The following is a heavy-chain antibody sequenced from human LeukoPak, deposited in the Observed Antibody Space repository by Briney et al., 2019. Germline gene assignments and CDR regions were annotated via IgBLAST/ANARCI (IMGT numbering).Heavy chain of an antibody. V-gene: IGHV3-15*01. D-gene: IGHD3-10*01. CDR3: TSQPRWFGSLA. J-gene: IGHJ5*02. CDR2: IKSKADGGTT. CDR1: GFTFSNAW. Sequence: GGSLRLSCAVSGFTFSNAWTSWVRQPPGKGLEWVGRIKSKADGGTTDYAAPVKGRFSISRDDSTNTLYLQMNSLKTEGTAVYYCTSQPRWFGSLAWGQGTLVTVSS.